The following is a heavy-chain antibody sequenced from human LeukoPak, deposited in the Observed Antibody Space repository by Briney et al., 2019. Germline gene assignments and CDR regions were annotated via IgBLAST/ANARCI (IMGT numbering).Heavy chain of an antibody. J-gene: IGHJ4*02. CDR2: ISSSGSTI. CDR1: GFTFSDYY. Sequence: PGGSLRLSCAASGFTFSDYYMSWIRQAPGKGLEWVSYISSSGSTIYYADSVKGRFTISRDNAKNSLYLQMNSLRAEDTAVYYCAKGLYRLLLGQNFDYWGQGTLVTVSS. CDR3: AKGLYRLLLGQNFDY. D-gene: IGHD2-2*01. V-gene: IGHV3-11*01.